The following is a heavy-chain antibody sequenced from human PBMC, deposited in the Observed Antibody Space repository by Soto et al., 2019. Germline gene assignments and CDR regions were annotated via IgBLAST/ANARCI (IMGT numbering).Heavy chain of an antibody. J-gene: IGHJ4*02. CDR1: GYSFTIYA. V-gene: IGHV1-69*06. D-gene: IGHD3-16*01. CDR2: IIPIFGTA. Sequence: SVEVSCKASGYSFTIYAISWVRQAPGQGLEWMGGIIPIFGTANYAQKFQGRVTITADKSTSTAYMELSSLRSEDTAVYYCARERLLTAPGLGPFDYWGQGTLVTVSS. CDR3: ARERLLTAPGLGPFDY.